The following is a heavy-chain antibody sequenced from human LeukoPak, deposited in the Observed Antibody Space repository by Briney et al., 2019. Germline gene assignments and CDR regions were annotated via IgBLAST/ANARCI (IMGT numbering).Heavy chain of an antibody. CDR2: MNPNSGNT. CDR3: ARTYSGYDYLNL. Sequence: GASVKVSCKASGYTFTSYDINWVRQATGQGLEWMGRMNPNSGNTGYAQKFQGRVTMTRNTSISTVFMELSNLRSEDTAVYYCARTYSGYDYLNLWGQGTLVTVSS. D-gene: IGHD5-12*01. J-gene: IGHJ1*01. V-gene: IGHV1-8*01. CDR1: GYTFTSYD.